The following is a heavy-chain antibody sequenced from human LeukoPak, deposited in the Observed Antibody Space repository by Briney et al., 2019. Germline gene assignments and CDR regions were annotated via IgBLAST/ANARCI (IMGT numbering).Heavy chain of an antibody. Sequence: ASVKVSCKASGYTFTGYYMHWVRQAPGQGLEWMGRTNPNSGGTNYAQKFQGRVTMTRDTSVSTDYMELSSLISDDTAVYYCAGGGGSYGDVWGQGTMVTVSS. D-gene: IGHD1-26*01. V-gene: IGHV1-2*06. CDR1: GYTFTGYY. CDR3: AGGGGSYGDV. CDR2: TNPNSGGT. J-gene: IGHJ3*01.